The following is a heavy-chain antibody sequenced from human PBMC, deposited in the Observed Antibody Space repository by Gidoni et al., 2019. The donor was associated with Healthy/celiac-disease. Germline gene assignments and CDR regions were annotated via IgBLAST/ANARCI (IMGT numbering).Heavy chain of an antibody. CDR2: TYYSGST. CDR1: GGSISSYY. CDR3: ARDRWLTNYYYYYGMDV. V-gene: IGHV4-59*01. D-gene: IGHD6-19*01. J-gene: IGHJ6*02. Sequence: QVQLQESGPGLVKPSETLSLTCTVSGGSISSYYWSWIRQPPGKGLEWIGYTYYSGSTNYNPSLKSRVTISVDTSKNQFSLKLSSVTAADTAVYYCARDRWLTNYYYYYGMDVWGQGTTVTVSS.